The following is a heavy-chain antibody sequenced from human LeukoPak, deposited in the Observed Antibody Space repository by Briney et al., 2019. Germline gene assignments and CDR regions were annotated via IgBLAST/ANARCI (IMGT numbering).Heavy chain of an antibody. CDR3: VRGLLGPDY. CDR2: INNEGSGT. CDR1: GFTFSNYW. D-gene: IGHD7-27*01. J-gene: IGHJ4*02. Sequence: GGPLRLSCAASGFTFSNYWMSWVRQAPGKGLMWVSRINNEGSGTVYADSVEGRFTISRDNAKNTVYLQMNSLRADDTAVYYCVRGLLGPDYWGQGTQVTVSS. V-gene: IGHV3-74*01.